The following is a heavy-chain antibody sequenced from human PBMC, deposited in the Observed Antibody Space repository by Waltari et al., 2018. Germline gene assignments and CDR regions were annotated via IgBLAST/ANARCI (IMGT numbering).Heavy chain of an antibody. J-gene: IGHJ3*01. Sequence: QVQLQESGPGLVKPSETLSLTCAVSGYSLSSGHHWGWVRQTPGKGLEWIGSIFHRGATYYNPSLKSRVTVSIDKSKNQFSLRVSSVTAADTAVYYCVRTNAFDFWGQGIMVTVSS. CDR1: GYSLSSGHH. CDR3: VRTNAFDF. V-gene: IGHV4-38-2*01. CDR2: IFHRGAT.